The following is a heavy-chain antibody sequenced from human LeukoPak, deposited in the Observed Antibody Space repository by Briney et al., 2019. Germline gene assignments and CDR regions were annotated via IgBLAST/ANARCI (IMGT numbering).Heavy chain of an antibody. J-gene: IGHJ1*01. CDR1: GYTFTSYS. CDR2: ISAYNGNI. Sequence: ASVKVSCKASGYTFTSYSVTWVREAPGQGLEWMGWISAYNGNINYAQKLQGRVAMTTDTSTNTAYMELRSLRSDDTAVYYCARGHCSGGGCFLPESYQHWGQGTLVIVSS. D-gene: IGHD2-15*01. CDR3: ARGHCSGGGCFLPESYQH. V-gene: IGHV1-18*04.